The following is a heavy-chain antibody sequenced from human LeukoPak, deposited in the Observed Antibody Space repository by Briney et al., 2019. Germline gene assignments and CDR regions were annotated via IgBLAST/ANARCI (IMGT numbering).Heavy chain of an antibody. V-gene: IGHV3-30*04. CDR3: ARGHDYGDY. Sequence: GGSLRLSCAASGFTFSSYAMHWVRQAPGKGLEWVAVISYDGSNKYYADSAKGRFTISRDNSKNTLYLQMNSLRAEDTAVYYCARGHDYGDYWGQGTLVTVSS. CDR2: ISYDGSNK. J-gene: IGHJ4*02. CDR1: GFTFSSYA.